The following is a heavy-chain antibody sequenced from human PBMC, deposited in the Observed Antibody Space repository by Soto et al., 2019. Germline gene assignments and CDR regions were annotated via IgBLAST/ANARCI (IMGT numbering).Heavy chain of an antibody. V-gene: IGHV3-48*02. Sequence: EVQLVESGGGLVQPGGSLRLSRAASGFTFSSYSTNWVRQAPGKGLEWVSYISSSSSTIYYADSVKGRFTISRDNAKNSLYLLMNSLRDEETAVYYFARGVAYLTFDYWGPGTLVTVSS. CDR1: GFTFSSYS. CDR2: ISSSSSTI. J-gene: IGHJ4*02. D-gene: IGHD2-15*01. CDR3: ARGVAYLTFDY.